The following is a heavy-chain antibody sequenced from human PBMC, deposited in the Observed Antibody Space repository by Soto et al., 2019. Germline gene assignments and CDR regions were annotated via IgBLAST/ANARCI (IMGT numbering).Heavy chain of an antibody. V-gene: IGHV1-69*10. D-gene: IGHD3-22*01. CDR1: EGTFSNSA. Sequence: ASVKVSCKASEGTFSNSAISWVRQAPGQGLEWMGGVIPMFSISNYAQKFQGRVTINADKSTSTAYMELSSLRSDDSALYYCERATYYNSTGYYYDYWGQGTLVTVYS. CDR2: VIPMFSIS. CDR3: ERATYYNSTGYYYDY. J-gene: IGHJ4*02.